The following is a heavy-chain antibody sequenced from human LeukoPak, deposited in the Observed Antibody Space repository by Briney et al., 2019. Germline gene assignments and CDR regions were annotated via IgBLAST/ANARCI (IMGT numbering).Heavy chain of an antibody. CDR1: GGSISSYY. CDR3: AKVYSSSWYGGGNDAFDI. V-gene: IGHV4-59*01. J-gene: IGHJ3*02. Sequence: SETLSLTCTVSGGSISSYYWSWIRQPPGKGLEWIGFIYDSGSTNYNPSLKSRVTISVDTSKNQFSLKLSSVTAADTAVYYCAKVYSSSWYGGGNDAFDIWGQGTMVTVSS. CDR2: IYDSGST. D-gene: IGHD6-13*01.